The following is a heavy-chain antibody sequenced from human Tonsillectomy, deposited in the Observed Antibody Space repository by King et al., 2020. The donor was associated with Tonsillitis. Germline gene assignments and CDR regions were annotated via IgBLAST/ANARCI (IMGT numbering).Heavy chain of an antibody. Sequence: QLQESGTGLVKPSETLSLTCTVSGGSISSYYWSWIRQPPGKGLEWIGYIHYSGSTNYNPSLKSRVTISVDTSKNQFSLKLSSVPAADTAVYYCARGDPRTTPPPFDYWGQGTLVTVSS. J-gene: IGHJ4*02. CDR1: GGSISSYY. V-gene: IGHV4-59*01. CDR2: IHYSGST. CDR3: ARGDPRTTPPPFDY. D-gene: IGHD3-16*01.